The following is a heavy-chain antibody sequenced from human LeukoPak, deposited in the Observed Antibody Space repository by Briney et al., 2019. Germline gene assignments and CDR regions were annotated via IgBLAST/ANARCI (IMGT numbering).Heavy chain of an antibody. CDR2: INHSGST. J-gene: IGHJ4*02. Sequence: SETLSLTCAVYGGSFSGYYWSWIRRPPGKGREWIGEINHSGSTNYNPSLKSRVTISVDTSKNQFSMTLSSVTAADTAVYYCARSLYSGSYYVDYWGQGTLVTVSS. D-gene: IGHD1-26*01. CDR3: ARSLYSGSYYVDY. CDR1: GGSFSGYY. V-gene: IGHV4-34*01.